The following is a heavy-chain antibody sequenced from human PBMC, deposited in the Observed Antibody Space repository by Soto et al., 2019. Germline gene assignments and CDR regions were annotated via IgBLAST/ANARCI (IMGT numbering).Heavy chain of an antibody. V-gene: IGHV1-69*12. J-gene: IGHJ5*01. CDR2: FITICGTA. Sequence: QVQLVQSGAEVKKPGSSVKVSCKASGGTFSSYAISWVRQAPGQGLEWMGGFITICGTANYEQKFQGRVTITADAATSTAHMELRSLRSEDTAVYYCARGYSPGCYDSWGQGPLVTVSS. CDR3: ARGYSPGCYDS. D-gene: IGHD6-25*01. CDR1: GGTFSSYA.